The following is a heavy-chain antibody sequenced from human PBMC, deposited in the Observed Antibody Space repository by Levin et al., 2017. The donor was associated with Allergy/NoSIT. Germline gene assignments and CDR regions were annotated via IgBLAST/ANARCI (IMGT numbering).Heavy chain of an antibody. CDR2: ITGSGADT. CDR1: GFSFSSYA. D-gene: IGHD3-22*01. CDR3: VDSSENHYDGMDV. Sequence: GESLKISCAASGFSFSSYAMTWVRQAPGKGLEWLSTITGSGADTYYADSVKGRFAISRDNSRNTLHLHMYSLRAEDTAAYYCVDSSENHYDGMDVWGQGTTVTVSS. J-gene: IGHJ6*02. V-gene: IGHV3-23*01.